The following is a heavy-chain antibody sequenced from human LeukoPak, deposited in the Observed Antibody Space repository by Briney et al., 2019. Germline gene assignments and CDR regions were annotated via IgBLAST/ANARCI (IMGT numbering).Heavy chain of an antibody. Sequence: SETLSLTCAVYGGSFSGYYWSWIRQPPGKGLEWIGEINHSGSTNYNPSLKSRVTISVDTSKNQFSLKLSSVTAADTAVYYCARGGTYSGYDFWALATTVTPYYFDYWGQGTLVTVSS. V-gene: IGHV4-34*01. CDR2: INHSGST. CDR3: ARGGTYSGYDFWALATTVTPYYFDY. J-gene: IGHJ4*02. CDR1: GGSFSGYY. D-gene: IGHD5-12*01.